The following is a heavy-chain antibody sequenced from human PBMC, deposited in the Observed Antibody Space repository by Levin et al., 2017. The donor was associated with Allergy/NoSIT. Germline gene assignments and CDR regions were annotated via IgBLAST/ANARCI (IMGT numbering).Heavy chain of an antibody. J-gene: IGHJ4*02. CDR1: GFIFSDHY. CDR3: ARAHGTRWSSHYFDY. CDR2: IRNRANSYTT. Sequence: HPGGSLRLSCAASGFIFSDHYMDWVRQAPGKGLEWVGRIRNRANSYTTEYAASVKGRFTVSRGDSKNSFFLQMNSLITEDTALYYCARAHGTRWSSHYFDYWGQGTLVTVSS. V-gene: IGHV3-72*01. D-gene: IGHD3-10*01.